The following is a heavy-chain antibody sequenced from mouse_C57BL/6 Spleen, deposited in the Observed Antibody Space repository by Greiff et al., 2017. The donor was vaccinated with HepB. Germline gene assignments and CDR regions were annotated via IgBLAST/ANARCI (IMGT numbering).Heavy chain of an antibody. CDR3: ARGGILHGDWWYFDV. V-gene: IGHV1-69*01. CDR2: IDPSDSYT. Sequence: VQLQQPGAELVMPGASVKLSCKASGYTFTSYWMHWVKQRPGQGLEWIGEIDPSDSYTNYNQKFKGKSTLTVDKSSSTAYMQLSSLTSEDSAVYYCARGGILHGDWWYFDVWGTGTTVTVSS. CDR1: GYTFTSYW. J-gene: IGHJ1*03. D-gene: IGHD1-1*02.